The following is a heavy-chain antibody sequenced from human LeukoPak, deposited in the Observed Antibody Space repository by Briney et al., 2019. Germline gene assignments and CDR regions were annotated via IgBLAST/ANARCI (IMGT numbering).Heavy chain of an antibody. CDR2: ISTTATTI. CDR3: ARVLDGSNDC. CDR1: GFTFSDYY. J-gene: IGHJ4*02. Sequence: GGSLRLSCGASGFTFSDYYMSWIRQAPGKGLEWVSYISTTATTIYYADSVKGRFTVSRDNAKNSLYLQMNSLRAEDTAVYYCARVLDGSNDCWGQGTLVTVSS. V-gene: IGHV3-11*01. D-gene: IGHD2/OR15-2a*01.